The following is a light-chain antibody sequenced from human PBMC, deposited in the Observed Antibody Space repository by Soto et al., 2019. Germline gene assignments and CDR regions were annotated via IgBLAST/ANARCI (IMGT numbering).Light chain of an antibody. CDR3: LQHRSYPWT. CDR1: QGITNS. J-gene: IGKJ1*01. Sequence: DIQMTQSPSAMSASVGDRVTITCRASQGITNSLAWFQQKPGKAPKRLIYAASSLQSGVPSRFSGSGSGTEFTLTIRSVQTEDFANYYCLQHRSYPWTFGQGTKVDIK. CDR2: AAS. V-gene: IGKV1-17*03.